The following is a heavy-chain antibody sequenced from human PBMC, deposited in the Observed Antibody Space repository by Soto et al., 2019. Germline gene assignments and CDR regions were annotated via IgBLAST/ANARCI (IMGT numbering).Heavy chain of an antibody. D-gene: IGHD3-9*01. Sequence: QVQLQESGPGLVKPSETLSLTCTVSGGSISSYYWSWIRQPPGKGLEWIGYIYYSGSTNYNPSLKSRVTISVDTSKYQFSLKLSSVTAADTAVYYCARMRHILTGYPGHFDYWGQGTLVTVSS. CDR1: GGSISSYY. J-gene: IGHJ4*02. V-gene: IGHV4-59*01. CDR3: ARMRHILTGYPGHFDY. CDR2: IYYSGST.